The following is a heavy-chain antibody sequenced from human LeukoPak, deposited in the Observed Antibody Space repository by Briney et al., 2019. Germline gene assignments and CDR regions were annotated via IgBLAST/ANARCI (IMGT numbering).Heavy chain of an antibody. J-gene: IGHJ4*02. Sequence: GGSLRLSCAASGFTFSNYWMNWVRQAPGKGLEWVANIKQGGSERYYVDSVKGRFTISRDNAKNSLYLQMSSLRAEDTAIYYCARDNGFAYWGQGTLVTVSS. CDR1: GFTFSNYW. CDR2: IKQGGSER. CDR3: ARDNGFAY. V-gene: IGHV3-7*01.